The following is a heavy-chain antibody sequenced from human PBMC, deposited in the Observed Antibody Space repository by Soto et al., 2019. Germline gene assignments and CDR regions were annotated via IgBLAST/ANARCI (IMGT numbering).Heavy chain of an antibody. CDR2: INHSGST. Sequence: SETLSLTCAVYGDSVSGCYWSWMRQPPGKGLEWIGEINHSGSTNYNPSLKSRVTISVDTSKNQFSLKLSSVTAADTAVYYCARRGGPMVRGAHTKTDYRCQATLVTVST. J-gene: IGHJ4*02. D-gene: IGHD3-10*01. CDR1: GDSVSGCY. CDR3: ARRGGPMVRGAHTKTDY. V-gene: IGHV4-34*01.